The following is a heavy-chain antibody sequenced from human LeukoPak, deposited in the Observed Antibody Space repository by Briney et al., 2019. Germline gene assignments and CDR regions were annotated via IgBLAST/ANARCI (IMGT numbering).Heavy chain of an antibody. J-gene: IGHJ4*02. CDR1: GGSISSTFYY. V-gene: IGHV4-39*07. D-gene: IGHD3-10*01. CDR3: GNYYGSESSFPFFDY. CDR2: THYSGRT. Sequence: SETLSLTCTVSGGSISSTFYYWGWIRQPPGKGLERIGTTHYSGRTYYNPSLESRVTISVATSKNQFSLKLSSVTAADTAVYYCGNYYGSESSFPFFDYWGQGTLVTVSS.